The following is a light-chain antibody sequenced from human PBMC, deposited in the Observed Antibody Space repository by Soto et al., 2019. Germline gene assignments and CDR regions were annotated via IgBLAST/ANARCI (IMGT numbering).Light chain of an antibody. V-gene: IGKV1-39*01. CDR3: QQSYGTLT. CDR1: QPISNY. J-gene: IGKJ4*01. CDR2: AAS. Sequence: DVPMTQSPSSLSASVGDRVTITCRASQPISNYLNWYQQTPGKAPKLLIYAASSLDSWVPSRFSGGRSGTDFTLTISSLNPEDFATYYCQQSYGTLTFGGGTKVDIK.